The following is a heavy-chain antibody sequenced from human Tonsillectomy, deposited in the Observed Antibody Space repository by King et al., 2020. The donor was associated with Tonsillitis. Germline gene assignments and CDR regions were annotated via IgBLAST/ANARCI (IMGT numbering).Heavy chain of an antibody. CDR1: GGSISTSHSY. J-gene: IGHJ4*02. CDR3: AGHRGPVAGAFFDS. V-gene: IGHV4-39*01. Sequence: QLVESGPGLVKPWETLSLSCSVSGGSISTSHSYWGWLRQSPSTGLEYIGNIFYTGSTYYNPSLRSRVTISLDTSKNRFSLNLSSVTAADTAIYYCAGHRGPVAGAFFDSWGQGTLVTVSS. CDR2: IFYTGST. D-gene: IGHD6-19*01.